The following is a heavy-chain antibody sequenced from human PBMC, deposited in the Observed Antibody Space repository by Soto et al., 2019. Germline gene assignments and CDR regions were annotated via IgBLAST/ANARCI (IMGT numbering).Heavy chain of an antibody. J-gene: IGHJ4*02. CDR3: AHCYGSGSYFVY. D-gene: IGHD3-10*01. V-gene: IGHV3-23*01. CDR1: EFTFSNYA. Sequence: GGSLRLSCAASEFTFSNYAMSWVRQAPGKGLEWVSAISYGGGTTYYADSVKSRLTITKDTSKNQVVLTMTNMDPVDTATYYCAHCYGSGSYFVYWGQGTLVTVSS. CDR2: ISYGGGTT.